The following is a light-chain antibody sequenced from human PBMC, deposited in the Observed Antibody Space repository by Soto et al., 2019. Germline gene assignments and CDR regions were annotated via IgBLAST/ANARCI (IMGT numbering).Light chain of an antibody. V-gene: IGLV9-49*01. J-gene: IGLJ1*01. CDR2: VGTGGIVG. CDR3: GADHGGWSNFVYV. CDR1: SGYSNYK. Sequence: QPVLTQPPSASASLGASVTLTCTLSSGYSNYKVDWYQQRPGKGPRFVMRVGTGGIVGSKGDGIPDRFSVLGSGLNRYLTINNIQEEDESDYYCGADHGGWSNFVYVFGTGTKLTVL.